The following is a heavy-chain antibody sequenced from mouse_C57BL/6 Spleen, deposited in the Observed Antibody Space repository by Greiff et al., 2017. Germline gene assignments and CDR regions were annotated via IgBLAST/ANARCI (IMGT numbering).Heavy chain of an antibody. D-gene: IGHD2-14*01. V-gene: IGHV3-6*01. J-gene: IGHJ2*01. CDR2: ISYDGSN. Sequence: VQLKESGPGLVKPSQSLSLTCSVTGYSITSGYYWNWIRQFPGNKLEWMGYISYDGSNNYNPSLKNRISITRDTSKNQFFLKLNSVTTEDTATYYCARRRYDEDYWGQGTTLTVSS. CDR3: ARRRYDEDY. CDR1: GYSITSGYY.